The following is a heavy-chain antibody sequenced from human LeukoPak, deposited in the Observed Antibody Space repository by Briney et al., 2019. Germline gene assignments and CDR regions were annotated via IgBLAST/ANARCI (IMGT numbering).Heavy chain of an antibody. CDR3: ARVGALYYDFWSGPLGDYYYYYMDV. CDR1: GYTFTSYA. CDR2: INTNTGNP. Sequence: ASVKVSCKASGYTFTSYAMNWVRQAPGQGLEWMGWINTNTGNPTYAQGFTGRFVFSLDTSVSTAYLQISSLKAEDTAVYYCARVGALYYDFWSGPLGDYYYYYMDVWGKGTTVTVSS. J-gene: IGHJ6*03. V-gene: IGHV7-4-1*02. D-gene: IGHD3-3*01.